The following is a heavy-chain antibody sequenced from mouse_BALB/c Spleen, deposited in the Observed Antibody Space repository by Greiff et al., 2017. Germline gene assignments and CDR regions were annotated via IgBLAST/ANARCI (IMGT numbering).Heavy chain of an antibody. CDR1: GYTFTDYA. V-gene: IGHV1S137*01. CDR2: ISAYYGDA. Sequence: QVQLQQSGAELVRPGVSVKISCKGSGYTFTDYAMHWVKQSHAKSLEWIGVISAYYGDASYNQKFKGKATMTVDKSSSTAYMELARLTSEDSAIYYCARGITRAMDYWGQGTSVTVSS. J-gene: IGHJ4*01. CDR3: ARGITRAMDY. D-gene: IGHD2-4*01.